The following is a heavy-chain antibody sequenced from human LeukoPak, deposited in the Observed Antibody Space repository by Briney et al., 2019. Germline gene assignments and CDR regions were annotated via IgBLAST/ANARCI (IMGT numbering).Heavy chain of an antibody. J-gene: IGHJ4*02. CDR1: GYSISSGYY. CDR2: IYHSGST. Sequence: PSETLSLTCAVSGYSISSGYYWGWIRQPPGKGLEWIGSIYHSGSTYYNPSLKSRVTISVDTSKNQFSLKLSSVTAADTAVYYCARPGTSIAARWAFDYWGQGTLVTVSS. V-gene: IGHV4-38-2*01. D-gene: IGHD6-6*01. CDR3: ARPGTSIAARWAFDY.